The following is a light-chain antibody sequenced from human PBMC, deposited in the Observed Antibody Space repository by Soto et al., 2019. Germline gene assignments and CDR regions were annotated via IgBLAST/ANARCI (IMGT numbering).Light chain of an antibody. J-gene: IGKJ1*01. CDR2: GAS. V-gene: IGKV3-15*01. CDR1: QSVNSH. CDR3: QQYDNWPPWT. Sequence: EIVMTQSPATLSVSPGESATLSCRASQSVNSHLAWYQQKPGQAPRLLMYGASTRATGIPARFSGSGSGTEFTLTISSLQSEDSGVYYCQQYDNWPPWTFGHGTKVEIK.